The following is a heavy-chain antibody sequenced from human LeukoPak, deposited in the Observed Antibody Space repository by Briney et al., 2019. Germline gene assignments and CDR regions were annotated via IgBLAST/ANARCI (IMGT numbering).Heavy chain of an antibody. CDR2: IIPIFGTA. V-gene: IGHV1-69*13. J-gene: IGHJ4*02. D-gene: IGHD4-17*01. CDR1: GGTFSSYA. Sequence: ASVKVSCKASGGTFSSYAISWVRQAPGQGLEWMGGIIPIFGTANYAQKFQGRVTITADESTSTAYMELSSLRSEDTAVYYCARAPHDYGGYEYYFDYWGQGTLVTVSS. CDR3: ARAPHDYGGYEYYFDY.